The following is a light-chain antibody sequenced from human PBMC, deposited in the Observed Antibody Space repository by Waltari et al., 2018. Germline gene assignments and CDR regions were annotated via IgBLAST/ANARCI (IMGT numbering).Light chain of an antibody. CDR2: KVF. V-gene: IGKV2-30*02. J-gene: IGKJ1*01. CDR1: QGLIHSDGNTY. CDR3: RQSTQWPRT. Sequence: VVMTQSPLSLTVTLGQQASISCRSSQGLIHSDGNTYLNWFQQRPGQSPRRLIYKVFNRESVVPDRFSGSGSGTDFTLKISRVEAEDVGFYYCRQSTQWPRTFGQGTKVQIK.